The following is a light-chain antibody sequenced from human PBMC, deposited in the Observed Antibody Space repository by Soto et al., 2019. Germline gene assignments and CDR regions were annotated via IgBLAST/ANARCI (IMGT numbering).Light chain of an antibody. CDR3: QQFDGSVT. V-gene: IGKV3-20*01. Sequence: VFPQAPSSLSLSPAERASLYSRASHSVSRTYLAWYQQQPGQAPRLLMYGASDRATGTAGRFSGSGSGTDFTLTISVLEPEDSAVYYWQQFDGSVTFGQGTRLEIK. CDR1: HSVSRTY. J-gene: IGKJ5*01. CDR2: GAS.